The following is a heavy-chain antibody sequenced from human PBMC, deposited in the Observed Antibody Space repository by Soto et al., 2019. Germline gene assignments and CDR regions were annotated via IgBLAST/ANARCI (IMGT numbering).Heavy chain of an antibody. CDR2: IIPTLRTA. D-gene: IGHD3-22*01. J-gene: IGHJ6*02. Sequence: QVQLVQSGAEVKEPGSSVRVSCETSGRSFSTYTVTWVRQAPGQGLEWMGRIIPTLRTANYAPNFQGRLRITADDSTSTAYMELRSLRSDDTAIYYCATIYDSGGFLGRTTDKPRYFYAMDVWGQGTAVTVSS. V-gene: IGHV1-69*08. CDR1: GRSFSTYT. CDR3: ATIYDSGGFLGRTTDKPRYFYAMDV.